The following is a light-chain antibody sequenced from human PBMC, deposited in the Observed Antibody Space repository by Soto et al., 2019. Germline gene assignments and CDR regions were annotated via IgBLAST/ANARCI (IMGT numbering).Light chain of an antibody. CDR1: QSVTTY. J-gene: IGKJ4*01. V-gene: IGKV3-11*01. CDR3: QQRSNWPPIII. CDR2: DAS. Sequence: EIVLTQSPATLSLSPGERATLSCRASQSVTTYLAWYQQKPGQAPRLLIYDASNRATGIPARFSGSGSGTDFTLTFSSLEPEDFAVYYCQQRSNWPPIIIFGGGTRVEIK.